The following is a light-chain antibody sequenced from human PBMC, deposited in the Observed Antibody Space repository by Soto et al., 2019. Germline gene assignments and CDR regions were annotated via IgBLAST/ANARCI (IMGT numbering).Light chain of an antibody. V-gene: IGKV3-15*01. CDR2: GAS. J-gene: IGKJ2*01. CDR1: QSISSN. Sequence: EIVMTQSPATLSVSPGERVTLSCRASQSISSNLAWYQQKPGQAPRLLIYGASTRATGTPGRISGSGSGTDFTLTISSLQSEDFAVYYCQQYNDWPPYTFGQGTKVDIK. CDR3: QQYNDWPPYT.